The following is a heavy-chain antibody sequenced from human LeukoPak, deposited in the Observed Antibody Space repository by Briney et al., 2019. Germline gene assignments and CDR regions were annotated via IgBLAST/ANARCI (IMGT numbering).Heavy chain of an antibody. D-gene: IGHD1-26*01. CDR2: ISFDGSNK. Sequence: GGSLRLSCAASGFTVNSNYMSWVRQAPGKGLEWVAVISFDGSNKNYADSVKGRFTISRDNSRNTLYLQMNSPRAEDTAVYYCAKGRSYYGLYDYWGQGTLVTVSS. V-gene: IGHV3-30*18. CDR3: AKGRSYYGLYDY. J-gene: IGHJ4*02. CDR1: GFTVNSNY.